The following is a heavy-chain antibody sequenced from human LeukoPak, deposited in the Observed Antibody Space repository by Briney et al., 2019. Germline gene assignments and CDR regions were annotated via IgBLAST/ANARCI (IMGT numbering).Heavy chain of an antibody. CDR2: INPNSGGT. Sequence: GASVKVSCKASGYTFTGYYMHWVRQAPGQGLEWMGWINPNSGGTNYAQKFQGRVTMTRDTSISTAYMELSRLRSDDTAVYYCARVLGGGAPAAILTYYGGMDVGGKGTRLPVPS. CDR1: GYTFTGYY. J-gene: IGHJ6*04. CDR3: ARVLGGGAPAAILTYYGGMDV. V-gene: IGHV1-2*02. D-gene: IGHD2-2*01.